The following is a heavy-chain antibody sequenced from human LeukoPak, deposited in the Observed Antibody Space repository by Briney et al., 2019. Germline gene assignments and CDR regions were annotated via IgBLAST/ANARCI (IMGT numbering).Heavy chain of an antibody. CDR3: ASYRTVAKTNWFDS. Sequence: GGSLRLSCTASGFTFSNYLMSWVRQAPGKGLEWAANIKQDGSETFYVDSVKGRFTISRDNAKNSLYLQMNSLRAEDTAVYYCASYRTVAKTNWFDSWGQGTLVTVSS. V-gene: IGHV3-7*01. CDR2: IKQDGSET. D-gene: IGHD5-12*01. CDR1: GFTFSNYL. J-gene: IGHJ5*01.